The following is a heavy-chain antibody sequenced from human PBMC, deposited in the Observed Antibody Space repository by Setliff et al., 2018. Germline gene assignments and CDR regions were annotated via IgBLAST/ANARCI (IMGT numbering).Heavy chain of an antibody. V-gene: IGHV1-69*13. J-gene: IGHJ4*02. CDR3: ARGGGVWSFGTPAKDY. CDR1: GGTFSSYA. D-gene: IGHD2-21*01. CDR2: IIPMFGTT. Sequence: SVKVSCKASGGTFSSYAIDWVRQAPGQGLEWMGGIIPMFGTTNYAQRFRGRVTITADESTTTAYLELSSLRSEATAVYYCARGGGVWSFGTPAKDYWGQGTLVTVSS.